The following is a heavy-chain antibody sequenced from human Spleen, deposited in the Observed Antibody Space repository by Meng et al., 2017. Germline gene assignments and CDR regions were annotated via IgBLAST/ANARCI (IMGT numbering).Heavy chain of an antibody. CDR2: IKNNTDGGTA. D-gene: IGHD1-26*01. J-gene: IGHJ4*02. CDR1: GFYFNNAW. V-gene: IGHV3-15*01. Sequence: EVHLVESGGDLVKPGGSLRLSCAASGFYFNNAWMSWVRQAPGKGLEWVGRIKNNTDGGTAEYAAPVTGRFTISRDDSKSTLYLQMSGLRIDDTGVYYCTWDDKAVSDYWGQGTLVTVSS. CDR3: TWDDKAVSDY.